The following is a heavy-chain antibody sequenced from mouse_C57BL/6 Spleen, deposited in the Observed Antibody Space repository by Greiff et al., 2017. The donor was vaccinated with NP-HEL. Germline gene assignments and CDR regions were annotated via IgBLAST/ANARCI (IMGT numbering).Heavy chain of an antibody. D-gene: IGHD1-1*01. CDR1: GFSFTSYA. V-gene: IGHV2-9-1*01. CDR2: IWLGGGR. J-gene: IGHJ2*01. CDR3: ASNYGSSYVDY. Sequence: QVQLKESGPGLVAPSQSLSISCTVSGFSFTSYAISWVRQPPGTGLEWLGVIWLGGGRTYNSALKSRLSISTDNSKILVFLKMNSLQTDDTARYYCASNYGSSYVDYWGQGTTLTVSS.